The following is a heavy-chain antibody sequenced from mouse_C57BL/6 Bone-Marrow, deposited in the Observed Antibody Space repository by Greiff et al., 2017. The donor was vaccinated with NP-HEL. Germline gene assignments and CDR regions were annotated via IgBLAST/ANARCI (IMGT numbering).Heavy chain of an antibody. Sequence: EVQLQQPGAGLVRPGASVRLSCPASGLNIKDDYMPWVRRRPERGLEWIGWIDPENGDTKYASKFRGKATITADTSSNTAYLQLSSLTSEDTAVYYCTTYYSPWFAYWGQGTLVTVSA. D-gene: IGHD2-12*01. CDR2: IDPENGDT. CDR3: TTYYSPWFAY. V-gene: IGHV14-4*01. CDR1: GLNIKDDY. J-gene: IGHJ3*01.